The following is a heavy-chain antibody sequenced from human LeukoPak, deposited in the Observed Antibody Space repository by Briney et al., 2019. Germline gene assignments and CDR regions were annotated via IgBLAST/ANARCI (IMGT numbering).Heavy chain of an antibody. D-gene: IGHD2-15*01. CDR2: IYSGGST. Sequence: GRSLRLSCAASGFTVSSNYMSWVRQAPGKGLEWVSVIYSGGSTYYADSVKGRFTISRDNSKNTLYLQMNSLRAEDTAVYYCARDGGISYFDYWGQGTLVTVSS. CDR1: GFTVSSNY. J-gene: IGHJ4*02. V-gene: IGHV3-66*01. CDR3: ARDGGISYFDY.